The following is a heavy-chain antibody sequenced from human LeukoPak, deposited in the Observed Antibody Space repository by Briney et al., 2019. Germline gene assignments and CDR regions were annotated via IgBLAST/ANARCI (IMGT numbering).Heavy chain of an antibody. CDR2: ISGSGGST. V-gene: IGHV3-23*01. D-gene: IGHD3-16*02. CDR1: GFTFSSYA. J-gene: IGHJ4*02. Sequence: PGGSLRLSCAASGFTFSSYAMSWVRQAPGKGLEWVSAISGSGGSTYYADSVKGRFTISRDNSKNTLYLQMNSLRAEDTAVYYCAKDSERGDYVWGSYRLGALDYWGQGTLVTVSS. CDR3: AKDSERGDYVWGSYRLGALDY.